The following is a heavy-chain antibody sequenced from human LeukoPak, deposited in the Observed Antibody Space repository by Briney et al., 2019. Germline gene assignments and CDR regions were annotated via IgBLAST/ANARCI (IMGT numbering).Heavy chain of an antibody. J-gene: IGHJ5*02. Sequence: SVKVSCKASGFTFTSSAMQWVRQARGRRLEWIGWIVVGSDNTNYAQKFQERVTITRDMSTSTAYMELSSLRSDDTAVYYCVADPYYDASGPPRWFDPWGQGTLVTVSS. CDR1: GFTFTSSA. D-gene: IGHD3-22*01. CDR2: IVVGSDNT. CDR3: VADPYYDASGPPRWFDP. V-gene: IGHV1-58*02.